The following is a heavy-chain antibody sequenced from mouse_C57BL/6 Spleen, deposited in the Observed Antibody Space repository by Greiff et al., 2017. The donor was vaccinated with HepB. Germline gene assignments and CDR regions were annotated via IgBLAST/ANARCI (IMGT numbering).Heavy chain of an antibody. D-gene: IGHD1-1*01. CDR3: ARRYGSTLDY. V-gene: IGHV1-26*01. CDR2: INPNNGGT. J-gene: IGHJ2*01. Sequence: VQLQQSGPELVKPGASVKISCKASGYTFTDYYMNWVKQSHGKSLEWIGDINPNNGGTSYNQKFKGKATLTVDKSSSTAYMELRSLTSEDSAVYYCARRYGSTLDYWGQSTTLTVSS. CDR1: GYTFTDYY.